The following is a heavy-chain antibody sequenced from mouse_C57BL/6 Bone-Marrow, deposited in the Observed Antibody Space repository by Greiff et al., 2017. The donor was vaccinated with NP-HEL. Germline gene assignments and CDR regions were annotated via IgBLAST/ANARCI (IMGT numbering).Heavy chain of an antibody. CDR2: INSDGSAI. CDR1: GFTFSGFW. V-gene: IGHV11-2*01. Sequence: EVKVVETGGGLVQPGGSRGLSCEGSGFTFSGFWMSWVRQTPGKSLEWIGDINSDGSAINYAPTIKGRFTIFRDNAKSTLYLQMSNLRSEDTAMYFCMRYSNYWYFDVGDRGNGITV. D-gene: IGHD2-5*01. J-gene: IGHJ1*03. CDR3: MRYSNYWYFDV.